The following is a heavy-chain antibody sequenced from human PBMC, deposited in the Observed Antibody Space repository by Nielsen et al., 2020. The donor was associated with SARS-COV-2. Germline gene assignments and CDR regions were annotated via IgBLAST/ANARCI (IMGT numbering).Heavy chain of an antibody. Sequence: GGSLRLSCAASGFTFSSYAIHWVRQAPGKGLEWVAVISYDGSNKYYADSVKGRFTISRDNSKNTLYLQMNSLRAEDTAVYYCAREHAFGVVISYDYWGQGTLVTVSS. D-gene: IGHD3-3*01. V-gene: IGHV3-30*04. CDR3: AREHAFGVVISYDY. J-gene: IGHJ4*02. CDR1: GFTFSSYA. CDR2: ISYDGSNK.